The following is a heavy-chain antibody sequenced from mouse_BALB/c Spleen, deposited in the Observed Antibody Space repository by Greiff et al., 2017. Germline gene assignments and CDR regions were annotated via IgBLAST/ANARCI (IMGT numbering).Heavy chain of an antibody. J-gene: IGHJ4*01. CDR2: IYPGNSDT. D-gene: IGHD2-1*01. Sequence: VHVKQSGTVLARPGASVKMSCKASGYSFTSYWMHWVKQRPGQGLEWIGAIYPGNSDTSYNQKFKGKAKLTAVTSASTAYMELSSLTNEDSAVYYCTRGGNYGAMDYWGQGTSVTVSS. CDR3: TRGGNYGAMDY. CDR1: GYSFTSYW. V-gene: IGHV1-5*01.